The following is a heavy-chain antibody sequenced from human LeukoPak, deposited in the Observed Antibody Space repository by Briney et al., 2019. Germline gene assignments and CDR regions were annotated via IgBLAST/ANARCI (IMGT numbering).Heavy chain of an antibody. CDR3: AKALYYYDSGPGGMDV. CDR1: GFTFSSYG. J-gene: IGHJ6*02. CDR2: ISYDGSNE. D-gene: IGHD3-22*01. Sequence: GGSLRLSCAASGFTFSSYGMHWVRQAPGKGLEWMAVISYDGSNEFYADSVKGRFTISRDNSKNTLYLQMNSLRAEDTAVYYCAKALYYYDSGPGGMDVWGQGTTVTVSS. V-gene: IGHV3-30*18.